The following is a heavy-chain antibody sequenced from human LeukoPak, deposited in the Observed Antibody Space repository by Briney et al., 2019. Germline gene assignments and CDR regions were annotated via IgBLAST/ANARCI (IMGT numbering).Heavy chain of an antibody. Sequence: GGSLRLSCAASGFTFKNYAMSWVRQAPGKGLEWVSAISGGDGGTYYADSVKARFTISRDNSKNMLYMQVDGLRADDTALYYCAKAFREYSSGTSYGSFDIWGQGTMVTVSS. CDR3: AKAFREYSSGTSYGSFDI. V-gene: IGHV3-23*01. D-gene: IGHD3-22*01. CDR2: ISGGDGGT. J-gene: IGHJ3*02. CDR1: GFTFKNYA.